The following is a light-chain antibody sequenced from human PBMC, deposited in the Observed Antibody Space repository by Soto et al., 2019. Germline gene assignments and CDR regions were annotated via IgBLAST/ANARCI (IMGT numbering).Light chain of an antibody. Sequence: QSALTQPPSASGSPGQSVTISCTGSSSDVGGYEYVSWYQQHPGKAPKLMIYEVSNRPSGVSNRFSGSKSGNTASLTISGLQAEDEADYYCSSYTSRSTPWVFGGGTKLTVL. CDR1: SSDVGGYEY. V-gene: IGLV2-14*01. J-gene: IGLJ3*02. CDR2: EVS. CDR3: SSYTSRSTPWV.